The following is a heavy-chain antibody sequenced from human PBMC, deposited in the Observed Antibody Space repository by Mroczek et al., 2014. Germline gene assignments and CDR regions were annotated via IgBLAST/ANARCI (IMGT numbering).Heavy chain of an antibody. Sequence: VQLQESGGGLVQPGGSLRLSCAASGFTFNDDWMHWVRQAPGKGLVWVSRINGDGSDISYADSVEGRFTISRDNAKNTLYLQMNSLRVEETAVYYCARGWKTGSFDHWGQGTLVTVSS. CDR1: GFTFNDDW. CDR2: INGDGSDI. J-gene: IGHJ4*02. V-gene: IGHV3-74*01. CDR3: ARGWKTGSFDH. D-gene: IGHD3-10*01.